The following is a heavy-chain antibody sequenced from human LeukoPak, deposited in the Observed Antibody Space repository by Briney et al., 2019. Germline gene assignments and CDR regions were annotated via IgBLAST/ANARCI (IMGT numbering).Heavy chain of an antibody. Sequence: SETLSLTCTVPGGSISSYYWSWIRQPAGKGLEWIGRIYTSGSTNYNPSLKSRVTMSVDTSKNQFSLKLSSVTAADTAVYYCARDALYCSSTSCYVKAVDYWGQGTLVTVSS. CDR2: IYTSGST. J-gene: IGHJ4*02. D-gene: IGHD2-2*01. V-gene: IGHV4-4*07. CDR1: GGSISSYY. CDR3: ARDALYCSSTSCYVKAVDY.